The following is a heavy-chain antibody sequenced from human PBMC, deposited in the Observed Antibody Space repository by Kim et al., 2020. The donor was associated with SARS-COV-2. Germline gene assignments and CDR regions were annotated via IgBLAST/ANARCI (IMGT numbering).Heavy chain of an antibody. D-gene: IGHD5-18*01. CDR1: GGSISTYY. J-gene: IGHJ4*02. Sequence: SETLSLTCTVSGGSISTYYWSWIRQPPGKGLEWIGYIYYSGTTNYNPSLKSRVTISVETSKNQFSLKLSSVTAADTAVYYCARQIDSYGFASDYWGQGTLVTVSS. CDR3: ARQIDSYGFASDY. CDR2: IYYSGTT. V-gene: IGHV4-59*08.